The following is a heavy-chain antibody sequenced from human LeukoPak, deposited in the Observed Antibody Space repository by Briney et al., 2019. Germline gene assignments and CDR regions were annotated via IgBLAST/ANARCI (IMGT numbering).Heavy chain of an antibody. CDR2: INHLGIT. CDR3: ARLYFTHWDY. J-gene: IGHJ4*02. CDR1: GGSISSYY. D-gene: IGHD2-8*01. Sequence: SETLSLTCTVSGGSISSYYWSWIRQPPGKELEWIGEINHLGITNYNPSLKSRITMSEDTSKNQFSLKLTSVTAADTGIYYCARLYFTHWDYWGQGSQVIVSS. V-gene: IGHV4-34*10.